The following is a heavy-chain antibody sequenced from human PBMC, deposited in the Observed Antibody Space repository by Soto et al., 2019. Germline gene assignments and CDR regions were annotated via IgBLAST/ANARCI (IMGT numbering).Heavy chain of an antibody. CDR1: GFTFSSYS. V-gene: IGHV3-21*01. J-gene: IGHJ4*02. D-gene: IGHD3-10*01. CDR2: ISSSSSYI. Sequence: GGSLRLSCAASGFTFSSYSMNWVRQAPGKGLEWVSSISSSSSYIYYADSVKGRFTISRDNAKNSLYLQMNSLRAEDTAVYYCARDRFDRSPEGNFDYWGQGTLVTISS. CDR3: ARDRFDRSPEGNFDY.